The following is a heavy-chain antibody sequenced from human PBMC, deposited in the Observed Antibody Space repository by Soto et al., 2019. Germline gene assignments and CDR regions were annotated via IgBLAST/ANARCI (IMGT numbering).Heavy chain of an antibody. CDR3: ARAGVATIYPGNNWLDP. V-gene: IGHV4-30-4*08. J-gene: IGHJ5*02. CDR2: IYCSGST. CDR1: GFTISSYW. D-gene: IGHD5-12*01. Sequence: LRLSCVVSGFTISSYWMHWVRQRPGKGLEWIGYIYCSGSTYYHPSLKSRVTISVDTSKTQFSLNLSSVTAADTAMYYCARAGVATIYPGNNWLDPWGQGTLVTVSS.